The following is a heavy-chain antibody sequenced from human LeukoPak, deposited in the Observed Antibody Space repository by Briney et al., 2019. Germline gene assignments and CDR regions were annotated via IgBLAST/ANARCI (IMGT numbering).Heavy chain of an antibody. CDR2: INPNSGGT. Sequence: GASVTVSCKASGYTFTGYYMHWVRQAPGQGLEWMGWINPNSGGTNYAQKFQGRVTMTRDTSISTAYMELSRLRSDDTAVYYCARDLKAVRDRTRKKDYWGQGTLVTVSS. J-gene: IGHJ4*02. CDR3: ARDLKAVRDRTRKKDY. V-gene: IGHV1-2*02. D-gene: IGHD3-22*01. CDR1: GYTFTGYY.